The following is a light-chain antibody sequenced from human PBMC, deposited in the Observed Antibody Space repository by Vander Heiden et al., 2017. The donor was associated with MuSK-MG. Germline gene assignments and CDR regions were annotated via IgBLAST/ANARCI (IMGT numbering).Light chain of an antibody. V-gene: IGKV1-NL1*01. CDR2: DTS. CDR1: QGISNS. Sequence: DIQMTQSPSSLSASVGDRVSITCRASQGISNSLAWYQHKPGRAPDLLLYDTSRLESGVPSRFSGSGSGTDYTLTISSLQPEDSATYYCQQDDNIPHTFGQGTKLEIK. J-gene: IGKJ2*01. CDR3: QQDDNIPHT.